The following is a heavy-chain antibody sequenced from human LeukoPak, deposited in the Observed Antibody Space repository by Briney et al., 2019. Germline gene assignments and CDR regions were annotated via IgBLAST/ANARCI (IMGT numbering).Heavy chain of an antibody. CDR3: ARGPTVITFNAFDV. CDR1: GFTFSDYG. J-gene: IGHJ3*01. V-gene: IGHV3-64*01. Sequence: PGGSLRLSCAASGFTFSDYGMYWVRQAPGKGLEHVSGISSNGIYTYYANSVKGRFTISRDNSRNTLFLQVGSLRAEDMAVYYRARGPTVITFNAFDVWGQGTMVTVSS. CDR2: ISSNGIYT. D-gene: IGHD4-17*01.